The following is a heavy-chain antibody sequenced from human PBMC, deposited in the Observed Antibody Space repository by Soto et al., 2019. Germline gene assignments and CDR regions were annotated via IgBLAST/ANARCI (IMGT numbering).Heavy chain of an antibody. CDR3: AGFVVPASRNSDFDY. CDR1: GISFSTSDYY. J-gene: IGHJ4*02. D-gene: IGHD2-15*01. V-gene: IGHV4-39*01. Sequence: SETLSLTGTVSGISFSTSDYYWGWFLQPPGKGLDWIGNIYYSGSTSYNPSLRSRVTLSVDTSKNQFSLRLNSVTAADTAVYFCAGFVVPASRNSDFDYWGQGTLVTVSS. CDR2: IYYSGST.